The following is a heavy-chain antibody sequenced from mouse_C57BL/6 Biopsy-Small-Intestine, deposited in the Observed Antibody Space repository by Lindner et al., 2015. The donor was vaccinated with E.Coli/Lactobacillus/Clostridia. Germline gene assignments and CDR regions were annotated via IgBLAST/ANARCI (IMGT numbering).Heavy chain of an antibody. CDR2: IDPETADT. CDR1: GFNIKDDY. D-gene: IGHD2-5*01. V-gene: IGHV14-4*01. J-gene: IGHJ1*03. Sequence: VQLQESGAELVRPGASVKLSCTASGFNIKDDYMHWVKQRPEQGLEWIGWIDPETADTDYASKFQGKATITADTSSNTAYLHLRSLTSEDTAVYYCTTDSNYGYFDVWGTGTTVTVSS. CDR3: TTDSNYGYFDV.